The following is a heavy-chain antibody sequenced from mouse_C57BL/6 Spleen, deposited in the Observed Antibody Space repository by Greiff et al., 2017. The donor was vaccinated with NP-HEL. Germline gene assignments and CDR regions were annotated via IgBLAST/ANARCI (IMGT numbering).Heavy chain of an antibody. J-gene: IGHJ3*01. CDR1: GFSLTSYA. CDR3: ARNPNYYGSSHEAWFAY. V-gene: IGHV2-9-1*01. D-gene: IGHD1-1*01. CDR2: IWTGGGT. Sequence: VQLQQSGPGLVAPSQSLSITCTVSGFSLTSYAISWVRQPPGKGLEWLGVIWTGGGTNYNSALKSRLSISKDNSKSQVFLKMNSLQTDDTARYYCARNPNYYGSSHEAWFAYWGQGTLVTVSA.